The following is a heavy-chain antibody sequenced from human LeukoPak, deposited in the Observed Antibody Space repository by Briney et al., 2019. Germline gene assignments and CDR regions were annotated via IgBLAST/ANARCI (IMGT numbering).Heavy chain of an antibody. CDR3: ARALLWFGEMDV. D-gene: IGHD3-10*01. CDR1: GFTFSSYS. V-gene: IGHV3-21*01. J-gene: IGHJ6*04. Sequence: GGSLRLSCAASGFTFSSYSMNWVRQAPGKGLEWVSSISSSSYIYYADSVKGRFTISRDNAKNSLYLQMNSLRAEDTAVYYCARALLWFGEMDVWGKGTTVTISS. CDR2: ISSSSYI.